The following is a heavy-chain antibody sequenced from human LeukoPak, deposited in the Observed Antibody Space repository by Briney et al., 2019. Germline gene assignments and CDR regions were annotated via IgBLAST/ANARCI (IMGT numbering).Heavy chain of an antibody. Sequence: GGSLRLSCVASGFTFNNYAMHWVRQAPGKGLEWVSTINGNGAATYYADSFKGRFLISRGDSKSTVYLRMNKLRVEDSGLYYCANGLAASGNFLLRDYYYFIDVWGKGTTVIVS. J-gene: IGHJ6*03. V-gene: IGHV3-23*01. D-gene: IGHD1-26*01. CDR1: GFTFNNYA. CDR3: ANGLAASGNFLLRDYYYFIDV. CDR2: INGNGAAT.